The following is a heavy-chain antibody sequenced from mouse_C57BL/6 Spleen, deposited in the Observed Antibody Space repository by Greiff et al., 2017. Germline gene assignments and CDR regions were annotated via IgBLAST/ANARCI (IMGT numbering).Heavy chain of an antibody. V-gene: IGHV1-53*01. J-gene: IGHJ2*01. Sequence: QVQLQQPGTELVKPGASVKLSCTASGYTFPSYWMHWVKQRPGQGLEWIGNINPSNGGTNYNEKFKSKATLTVDKSSSTSYMQLSSLTSEDSAVYYCASYYYYVSSYYFDYWGQGTTLTVSS. D-gene: IGHD1-1*01. CDR3: ASYYYYVSSYYFDY. CDR2: INPSNGGT. CDR1: GYTFPSYW.